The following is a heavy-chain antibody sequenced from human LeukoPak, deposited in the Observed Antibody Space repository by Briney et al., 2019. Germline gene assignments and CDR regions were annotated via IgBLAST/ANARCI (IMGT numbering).Heavy chain of an antibody. D-gene: IGHD6-13*01. CDR1: GFAFSRYS. Sequence: PGGSVRLSCAASGFAFSRYSMNWVRQAPGKGLEWVSYISSSSSTIYYADSVKGRFTISRDNAKNSLYLQMNSLRAEDTAVYYCASKGYSSSYWGQGTLVTVSS. J-gene: IGHJ4*02. V-gene: IGHV3-48*01. CDR2: ISSSSSTI. CDR3: ASKGYSSSY.